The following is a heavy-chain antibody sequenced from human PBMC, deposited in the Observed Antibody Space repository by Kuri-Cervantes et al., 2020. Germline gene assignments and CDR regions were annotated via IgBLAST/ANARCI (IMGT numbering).Heavy chain of an antibody. J-gene: IGHJ4*02. CDR1: GYTFIDYY. Sequence: ASVKVSCKASGYTFIDYYVHWVRQAPGQGLEWVGWMNPNSGVTNRAQKLQGRVTMTTDTSTSTAYMELRSLRSDDTAVYYCARDLITFGGVIGMGYWGQGTLVTVSS. D-gene: IGHD3-16*02. CDR3: ARDLITFGGVIGMGY. V-gene: IGHV1-2*02. CDR2: MNPNSGVT.